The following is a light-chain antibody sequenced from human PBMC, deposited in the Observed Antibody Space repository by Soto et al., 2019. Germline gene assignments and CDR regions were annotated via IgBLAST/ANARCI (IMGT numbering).Light chain of an antibody. CDR1: SSDVGGYNY. Sequence: QSALTQPASVSESPGQSITISCTGTSSDVGGYNYVSWYQQHPGKAPKLMIYDVSNRPSGVSNRFSASKSGNTASLTISGLQAEDEADYYCSSYTSSSTLLVFGTGTKVTVL. CDR2: DVS. V-gene: IGLV2-14*01. J-gene: IGLJ1*01. CDR3: SSYTSSSTLLV.